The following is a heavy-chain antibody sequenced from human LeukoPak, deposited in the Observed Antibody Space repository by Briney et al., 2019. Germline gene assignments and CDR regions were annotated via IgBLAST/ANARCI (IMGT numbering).Heavy chain of an antibody. D-gene: IGHD3-10*01. Sequence: PSQTLSLTCTVSGGSISSGNYYWSWIRQPAGKGLEWIGRIYTSGSTNYNPSLKSRVTISVDTSKNQFSLKLSSVTAADTAVYYCARLVWGWFDPWGQGTLVTVSS. CDR3: ARLVWGWFDP. CDR1: GGSISSGNYY. J-gene: IGHJ5*02. V-gene: IGHV4-61*02. CDR2: IYTSGST.